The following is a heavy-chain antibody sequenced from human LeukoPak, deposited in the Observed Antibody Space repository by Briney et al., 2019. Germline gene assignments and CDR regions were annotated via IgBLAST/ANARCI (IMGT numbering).Heavy chain of an antibody. Sequence: SETLSLTCAVYGGSISGYYWSWIRQPPGKGLEWIGEINHSGSTNYNPSLKSRVTISVDTSKNQFSLKLSSVTAADTAVYYCARGSGHCSGGSCYGDYWGQGTLVTVSS. V-gene: IGHV4-34*01. J-gene: IGHJ4*02. D-gene: IGHD2-15*01. CDR3: ARGSGHCSGGSCYGDY. CDR1: GGSISGYY. CDR2: INHSGST.